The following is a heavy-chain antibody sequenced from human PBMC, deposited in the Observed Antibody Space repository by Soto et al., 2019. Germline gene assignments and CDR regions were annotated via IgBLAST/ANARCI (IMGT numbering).Heavy chain of an antibody. V-gene: IGHV3-30-3*01. D-gene: IGHD6-19*01. CDR1: GFTFSSYA. Sequence: QVQLVESGGGVVQPGRSLRLSCAASGFTFSSYAMHWVRQAPGKGLEWVAVISYDGSNKYYADSVKGRFTISRDNSKNTLYLQMNSLRAEDTAVYYCARAPYQVAGTSYFDYWGQGTLVTVSS. J-gene: IGHJ4*02. CDR2: ISYDGSNK. CDR3: ARAPYQVAGTSYFDY.